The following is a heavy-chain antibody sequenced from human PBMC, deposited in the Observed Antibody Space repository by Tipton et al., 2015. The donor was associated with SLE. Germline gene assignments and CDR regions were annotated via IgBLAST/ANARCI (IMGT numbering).Heavy chain of an antibody. J-gene: IGHJ3*02. CDR1: GFTFSRYA. D-gene: IGHD6-19*01. Sequence: VQLVQSGGGVVQPGRSLRLSCAASGFTFSRYAMHWVRQAPAKGLEWVAVISYDGSDKYYADSVKGRFTVSRDNSKDTLYLQMNSLTAEDTAVYYCARDTSDWYGAFDIWGQGTMVTVSS. CDR3: ARDTSDWYGAFDI. V-gene: IGHV3-30*03. CDR2: ISYDGSDK.